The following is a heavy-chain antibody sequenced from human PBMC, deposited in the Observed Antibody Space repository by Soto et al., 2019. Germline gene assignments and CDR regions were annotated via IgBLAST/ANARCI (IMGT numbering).Heavy chain of an antibody. CDR3: AKNGAARPVGH. V-gene: IGHV3-23*01. D-gene: IGHD6-6*01. CDR2: ISGSGGST. Sequence: GGSLRLSCAASGGNCSSYAMSWVRQAPGKGLEWVSAISGSGGSTYYADSVKGRFTISRDNSKNTLYLQMNSLRAEDTAVYYCAKNGAARPVGHWGQGTLVNVSS. J-gene: IGHJ5*02. CDR1: GGNCSSYA.